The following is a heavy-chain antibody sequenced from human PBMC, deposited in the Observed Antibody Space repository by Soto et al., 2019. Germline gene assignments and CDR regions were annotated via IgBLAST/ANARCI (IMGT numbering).Heavy chain of an antibody. CDR1: GDSVSSNSAA. D-gene: IGHD3-22*01. CDR3: ARDRITMIKKAGPGGFDY. Sequence: PSQTLSLTCAISGDSVSSNSAAWNWIRQSPSRGLEWLGRTYYRSKWYNDYAVSVKSRITINPDTSKNQFSLQLNSVTPEDTAVYYCARDRITMIKKAGPGGFDYWGQGTLVTVPQ. CDR2: TYYRSKWYN. J-gene: IGHJ4*02. V-gene: IGHV6-1*01.